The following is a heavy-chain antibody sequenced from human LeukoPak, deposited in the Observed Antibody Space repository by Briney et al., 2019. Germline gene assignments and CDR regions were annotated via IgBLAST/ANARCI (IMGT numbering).Heavy chain of an antibody. D-gene: IGHD3-22*01. J-gene: IGHJ4*02. CDR2: ISAYSGNT. Sequence: ASVKVSCKASGYTFTSYGISWVRQAPGQGLEWMGWISAYSGNTKYAQKLQGRVTMTTDTSTSTACMELRSLRSDDTAVYYCARDLLYYDSSGKPPGDYWGQGTLVTVSS. CDR3: ARDLLYYDSSGKPPGDY. V-gene: IGHV1-18*01. CDR1: GYTFTSYG.